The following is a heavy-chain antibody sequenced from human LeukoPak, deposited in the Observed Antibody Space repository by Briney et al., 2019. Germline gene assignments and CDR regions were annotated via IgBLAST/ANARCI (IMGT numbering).Heavy chain of an antibody. CDR3: ATDLALRGGFDY. V-gene: IGHV1-24*01. Sequence: ASVKVSCKVSGNTLTELSMHWVRQAPGKGLEWMGGFDPEDGETIYAQKFQGRVTMTEDTSTDTAYMELSSLRSEDTAVYYCATDLALRGGFDYWGQGTLVTVSS. J-gene: IGHJ4*02. D-gene: IGHD4-17*01. CDR1: GNTLTELS. CDR2: FDPEDGET.